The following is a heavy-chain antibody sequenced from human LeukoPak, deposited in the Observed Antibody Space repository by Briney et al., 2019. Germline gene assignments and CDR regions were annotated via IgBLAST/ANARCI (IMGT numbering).Heavy chain of an antibody. CDR1: GFTVTSNY. CDR2: ISGSGGST. Sequence: GGSLRLSCAASGFTVTSNYMSWVRQAPGKGLEWVSAISGSGGSTYYADSVKGRFTISRDNSKNTLYLQMNSLRAEDTAVYYCAPEIAVAGPTPFDYWGQGTLVTVSS. V-gene: IGHV3-23*01. CDR3: APEIAVAGPTPFDY. D-gene: IGHD6-19*01. J-gene: IGHJ4*02.